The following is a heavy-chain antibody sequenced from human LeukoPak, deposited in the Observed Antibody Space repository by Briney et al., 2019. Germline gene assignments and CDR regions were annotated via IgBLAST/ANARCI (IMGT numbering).Heavy chain of an antibody. CDR1: GGSISSYY. V-gene: IGHV4-59*01. Sequence: SETLSLTCTVSGGSISSYYWSWIRQPPGKGLEWIGYIYYSGSTNYNPSLKSRVTISVDTSKNQFSLKLSSVTAADTAVYYCARGAVAPWYFDLWGRGTLVTVSS. D-gene: IGHD4-23*01. CDR2: IYYSGST. J-gene: IGHJ2*01. CDR3: ARGAVAPWYFDL.